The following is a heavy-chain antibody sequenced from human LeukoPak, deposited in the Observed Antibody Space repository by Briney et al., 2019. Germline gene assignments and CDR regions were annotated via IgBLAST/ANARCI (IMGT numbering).Heavy chain of an antibody. D-gene: IGHD6-19*01. J-gene: IGHJ4*02. Sequence: ASVKVSCKASGYTFISYGITWVRQAPGQGLEWMGWISPYSGKTNFQPKLQGRVTMTTDTSTSTAYMELRSLRSEDTAVYYCARVSSGGWFDYWGQGTLVTVSS. CDR3: ARVSSGGWFDY. CDR1: GYTFISYG. V-gene: IGHV1-18*01. CDR2: ISPYSGKT.